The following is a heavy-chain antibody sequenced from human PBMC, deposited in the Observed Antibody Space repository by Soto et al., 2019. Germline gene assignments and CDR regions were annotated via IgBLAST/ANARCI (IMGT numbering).Heavy chain of an antibody. CDR3: ASHRHNPIFDR. CDR1: GGSISSSSYY. CDR2: IYYSGSTT. D-gene: IGHD1-1*01. Sequence: QLQLQESGPGLVKPSETLSLTCTVSGGSISSSSYYWGWVRQPPGKGLEWIGSIYYSGSTTYYNPSLKSRVTISVDTSETQFSLKLTSVTAADTAVYYCASHRHNPIFDRWGQGTLVIVSP. V-gene: IGHV4-39*01. J-gene: IGHJ5*02.